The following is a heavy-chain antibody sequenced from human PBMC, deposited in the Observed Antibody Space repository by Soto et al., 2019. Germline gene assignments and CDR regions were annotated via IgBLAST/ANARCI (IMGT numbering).Heavy chain of an antibody. CDR1: GYTFTSYG. J-gene: IGHJ6*02. Sequence: QVQLVQSGAEVKKPGASVKVSCKASGYTFTSYGINWVRQAPGQGLEWMGWISTYNGNTNYAQKLQGRVTMTTDTSTSTAYMDLRSLRSDDSAVYYCASDRDGYSAGYYGMDVWGQGTTVTVSS. CDR2: ISTYNGNT. V-gene: IGHV1-18*01. D-gene: IGHD2-21*01. CDR3: ASDRDGYSAGYYGMDV.